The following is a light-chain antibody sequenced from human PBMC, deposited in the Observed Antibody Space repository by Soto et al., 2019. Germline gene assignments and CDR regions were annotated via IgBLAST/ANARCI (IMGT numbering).Light chain of an antibody. Sequence: EIVLTQSPGTLSLSPGERATLSCRASQSVSSNYLAWYQQKPGQAPRLLIYGASSRATGIPDRFSGSGSGTDFPLTISRLVPEDFAVYYCQQYGGSPRVTFGGGTKVEIK. V-gene: IGKV3-20*01. CDR2: GAS. J-gene: IGKJ4*01. CDR3: QQYGGSPRVT. CDR1: QSVSSNY.